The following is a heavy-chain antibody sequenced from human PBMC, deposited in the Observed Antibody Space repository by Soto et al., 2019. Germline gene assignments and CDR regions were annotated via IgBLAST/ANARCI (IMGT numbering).Heavy chain of an antibody. CDR1: GGSISSGGYY. V-gene: IGHV4-31*03. J-gene: IGHJ4*02. CDR2: IYYSGST. Sequence: QVQLQESGPGLVKPSQTLSLTCTVSGGSISSGGYYWSWIRQHPGKGLEWIGYIYYSGSTYYNPSLKGRVTISVDTSNNHCSLKLSSVTAADTAVYYCARWVGATSFDYWGQGTLVTVSS. CDR3: ARWVGATSFDY. D-gene: IGHD1-26*01.